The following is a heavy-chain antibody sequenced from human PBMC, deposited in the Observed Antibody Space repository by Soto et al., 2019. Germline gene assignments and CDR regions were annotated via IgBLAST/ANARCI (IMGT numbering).Heavy chain of an antibody. D-gene: IGHD4-17*01. V-gene: IGHV1-18*04. J-gene: IGHJ4*02. Sequence: ASVKVSCKASGYTFTGYYMHWVRQAPGQGLEWMGWISAYNGDTNYAQKLQGRVTMTTDTSTSTAYMELRSLRSDDTAVYYCARVSSSRDYGFFDYWGQGTLVTVSS. CDR1: GYTFTGYY. CDR2: ISAYNGDT. CDR3: ARVSSSRDYGFFDY.